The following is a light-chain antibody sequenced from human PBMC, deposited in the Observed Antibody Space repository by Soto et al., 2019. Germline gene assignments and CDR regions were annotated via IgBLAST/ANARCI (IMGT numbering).Light chain of an antibody. CDR3: QQYNSWWT. CDR1: QSISSW. CDR2: KAS. Sequence: DIQMTQSPSTLSASVGERVTITCRASQSISSWLAWYQQKPGKAPKLLIYKASSLESGVPSRFSGSGSGTAFTLTISSLQPDDFATYYCQQYNSWWTFGQGTKVEIK. V-gene: IGKV1-5*03. J-gene: IGKJ1*01.